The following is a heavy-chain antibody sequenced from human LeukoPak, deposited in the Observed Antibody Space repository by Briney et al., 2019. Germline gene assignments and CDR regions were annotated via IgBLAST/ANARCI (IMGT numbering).Heavy chain of an antibody. CDR2: IYYSGST. CDR1: GGSISSYY. V-gene: IGHV4-59*08. D-gene: IGHD3-10*01. CDR3: ARHVGNSGSGSYLTYFDY. J-gene: IGHJ4*02. Sequence: SETLSLTCTVSGGSISSYYWIWIRQPPGKGLEWIGHIYYSGSTHYNPSLKSRVTISVDTSKNQFSLKLSSVTAADTAVYYCARHVGNSGSGSYLTYFDYWGQGTLVTVSS.